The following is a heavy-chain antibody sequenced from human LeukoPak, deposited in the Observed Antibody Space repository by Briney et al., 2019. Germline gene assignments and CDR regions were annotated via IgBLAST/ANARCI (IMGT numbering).Heavy chain of an antibody. CDR2: TSAYNGNT. Sequence: ASVKVSCKASGYTFTSYGISWVRQAPGQGLEWMGWTSAYNGNTNYAQKLQGRVTMTTDTSTSTAYMELRSLRSDDTAVYYCARGTMVRGVIYWFDPRGQGTLVTVSS. D-gene: IGHD3-10*01. J-gene: IGHJ5*02. CDR1: GYTFTSYG. CDR3: ARGTMVRGVIYWFDP. V-gene: IGHV1-18*04.